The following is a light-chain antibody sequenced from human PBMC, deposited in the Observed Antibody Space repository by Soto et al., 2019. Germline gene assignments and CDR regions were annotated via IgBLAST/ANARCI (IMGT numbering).Light chain of an antibody. CDR2: GNS. V-gene: IGLV1-40*01. Sequence: QPVLTQPPSVSGAPGQRVTISCTGSSSNIGAGYDVHWYQQLPGTAPKLLIYGNSNRPSGVPDRFSGSKSGTSASLAITGLQAEDEADYYCQSYDSSLSRDHVVFGGGTKLTVL. J-gene: IGLJ2*01. CDR3: QSYDSSLSRDHVV. CDR1: SSNIGAGYD.